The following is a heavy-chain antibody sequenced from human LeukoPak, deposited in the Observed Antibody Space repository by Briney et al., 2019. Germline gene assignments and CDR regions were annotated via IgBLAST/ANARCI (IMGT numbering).Heavy chain of an antibody. D-gene: IGHD6-13*01. J-gene: IGHJ3*02. V-gene: IGHV1-46*01. CDR3: ARDKTAATNHDAFDI. CDR2: INPSGGSI. Sequence: GASVKVSCKASGYTFTSYYMHWVRQAPGQGLEWMGIINPSGGSITYAQKFQGRVTMTRDTSTSTVYMELSSLRSEDTAVYYCARDKTAATNHDAFDIWGQGTMVTVSS. CDR1: GYTFTSYY.